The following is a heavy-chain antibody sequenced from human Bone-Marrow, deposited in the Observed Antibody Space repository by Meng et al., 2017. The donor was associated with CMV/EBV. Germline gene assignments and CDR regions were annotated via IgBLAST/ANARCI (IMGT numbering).Heavy chain of an antibody. Sequence: FAFSTYSMNWVRQAPGKGLEWVSYINKNGYYIFYADSVKGRFTISRDNARNSLFLQMDSLRAEDTAVYYCARSTNFYGSGSYRNWFDPWGQGTLVTVSS. CDR3: ARSTNFYGSGSYRNWFDP. J-gene: IGHJ5*02. V-gene: IGHV3-21*01. CDR1: FAFSTYS. D-gene: IGHD3-10*01. CDR2: INKNGYYI.